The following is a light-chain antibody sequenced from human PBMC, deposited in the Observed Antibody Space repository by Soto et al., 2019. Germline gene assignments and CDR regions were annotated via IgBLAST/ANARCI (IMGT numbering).Light chain of an antibody. CDR1: QSISNY. CDR2: AAS. J-gene: IGKJ1*01. V-gene: IGKV1-39*01. Sequence: DIQMTQSPSSLSASVGDRVTITCRASQSISNYLNWYQQKAGKAPKLLIYAASSLQSGVPSRFSGGGFGTELTPTINSLQPDDFATYYCQQYNTSSTFRQGTKVDIK. CDR3: QQYNTSST.